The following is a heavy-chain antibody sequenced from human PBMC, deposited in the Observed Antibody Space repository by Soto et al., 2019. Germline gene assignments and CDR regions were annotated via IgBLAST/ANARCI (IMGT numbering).Heavy chain of an antibody. V-gene: IGHV5-51*01. J-gene: IGHJ4*02. CDR1: GYSFSTHW. Sequence: PGESLKISCKGSGYSFSTHWVGWVRQMPGKGLEWMGIIYPGDSDARYSPSFKGQVTISVDESTTTAFLQWSSLKASDTAMYFCARSQFDYVWGTSGYFDSWGQGTWSPSPQ. D-gene: IGHD3-16*01. CDR2: IYPGDSDA. CDR3: ARSQFDYVWGTSGYFDS.